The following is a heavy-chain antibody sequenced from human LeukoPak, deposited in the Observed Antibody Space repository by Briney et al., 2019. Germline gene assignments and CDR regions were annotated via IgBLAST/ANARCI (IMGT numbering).Heavy chain of an antibody. J-gene: IGHJ4*02. CDR1: GFTFSTYA. V-gene: IGHV3-30*04. CDR3: AKGGASVTRYVDY. D-gene: IGHD4-17*01. Sequence: PGGSLRLSCAASGFTFSTYAMHWVRQAPGKGLEWVAVISYDVSKTYYADSVKGRFTISRDNSQNTLYLQMNSLRPEDTAVYYCAKGGASVTRYVDYWGQGTLVTVSS. CDR2: ISYDVSKT.